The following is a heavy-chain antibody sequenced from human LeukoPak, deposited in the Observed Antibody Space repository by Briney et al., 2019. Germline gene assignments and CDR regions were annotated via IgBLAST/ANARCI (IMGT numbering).Heavy chain of an antibody. J-gene: IGHJ4*02. CDR1: GYTFTSYY. CDR2: INPGSGTT. Sequence: ASVKVSCKASGYTFTSYYIHWMRQAPGQGLEWMGIINPGSGTTTYAQKFQGRVTMTRDASTSTVYMELSSLRSEDTALYYCARGISGGSTVTYFFDYWGQGTLVTVSS. CDR3: ARGISGGSTVTYFFDY. V-gene: IGHV1-46*01. D-gene: IGHD4-11*01.